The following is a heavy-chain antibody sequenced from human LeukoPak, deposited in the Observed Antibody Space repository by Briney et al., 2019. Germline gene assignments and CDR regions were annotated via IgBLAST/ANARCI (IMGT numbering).Heavy chain of an antibody. V-gene: IGHV4-34*01. CDR1: GGSFSAYH. Sequence: SETLSLTCAVYGGSFSAYHWGGIPNPPGKGRGWIGEINHSGSTNYNPSLKSRVTMSVDTSRNQFSLKLNSVTAADAAVYYCVRADGRDGYKGLVDYWGKGTLVTVSS. CDR3: VRADGRDGYKGLVDY. CDR2: INHSGST. D-gene: IGHD5-24*01. J-gene: IGHJ4*02.